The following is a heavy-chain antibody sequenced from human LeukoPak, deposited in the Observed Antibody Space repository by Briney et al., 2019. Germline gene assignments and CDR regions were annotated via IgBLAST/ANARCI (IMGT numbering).Heavy chain of an antibody. CDR2: ISTSGTTI. V-gene: IGHV3-48*03. CDR3: ARGGSVSYYFDY. D-gene: IGHD1-26*01. J-gene: IGHJ4*02. CDR1: GFTFSSYW. Sequence: GGSLRLSCAASGFTFSSYWMNWVRQAPGKGLEWVSYISTSGTTIHYADSVKGRFTISRDNPKNSLHLQMNSLRAEDTAVYYCARGGSVSYYFDYWGQGTLVTVSS.